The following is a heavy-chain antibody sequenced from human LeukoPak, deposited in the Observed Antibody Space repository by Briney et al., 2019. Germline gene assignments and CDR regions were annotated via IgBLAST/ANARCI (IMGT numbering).Heavy chain of an antibody. D-gene: IGHD2-2*01. Sequence: SETLSLTCTVSGGSISSSSYYWGWIRQPPGKGLEWIGNMYYSGSTYYNPSLKSRVTISVDTSKNQFSLKLSSVTAADTAVYYCASPGGYCSSTSCRRAFDIWGQGTMVTVSS. CDR3: ASPGGYCSSTSCRRAFDI. J-gene: IGHJ3*02. CDR1: GGSISSSSYY. V-gene: IGHV4-39*07. CDR2: MYYSGST.